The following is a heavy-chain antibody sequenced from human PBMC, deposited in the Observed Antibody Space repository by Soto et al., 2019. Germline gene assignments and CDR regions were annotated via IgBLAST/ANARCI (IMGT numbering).Heavy chain of an antibody. CDR3: ARDKITGLFDY. V-gene: IGHV4-34*01. Sequence: SETLSLTCAVYGGSFSGYYWTWIRQPPGTGLEWIGEINHSGSTNYNPSLKSRVTISVDTSKNQLSLKLTSVTAADTAVYYCARDKITGLFDYWGQGTLVTLSS. D-gene: IGHD2-8*02. CDR1: GGSFSGYY. CDR2: INHSGST. J-gene: IGHJ4*02.